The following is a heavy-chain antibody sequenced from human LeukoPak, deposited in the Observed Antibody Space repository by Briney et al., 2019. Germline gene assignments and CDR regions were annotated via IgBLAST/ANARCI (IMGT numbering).Heavy chain of an antibody. V-gene: IGHV3-7*01. CDR3: AREKWAKYDFWSGYSGC. CDR2: IRQDGESK. CDR1: GFITSDYW. D-gene: IGHD3-3*01. Sequence: GGSLRLSCAASGFITSDYWMSLVRQAPGKGLEWVANIRQDGESKYYVASVKGRFTISRDDAKNSLYLQMNSLRDEDAAVYYCAREKWAKYDFWSGYSGCWGQGTLVTVSS. J-gene: IGHJ1*01.